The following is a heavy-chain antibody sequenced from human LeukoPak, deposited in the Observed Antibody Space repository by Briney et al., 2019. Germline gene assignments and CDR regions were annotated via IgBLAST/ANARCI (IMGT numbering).Heavy chain of an antibody. Sequence: SVKASCKASGGTFSSYAISWVRQAPGQGLEWMGRIIPIFGTANYAQKFQGRVTITTDESTSTAYMELSSLRSEDTAVYYCASDVLRFLEWPLLDPWGQGTLVTVSS. D-gene: IGHD3-3*01. CDR3: ASDVLRFLEWPLLDP. CDR1: GGTFSSYA. V-gene: IGHV1-69*05. J-gene: IGHJ5*02. CDR2: IIPIFGTA.